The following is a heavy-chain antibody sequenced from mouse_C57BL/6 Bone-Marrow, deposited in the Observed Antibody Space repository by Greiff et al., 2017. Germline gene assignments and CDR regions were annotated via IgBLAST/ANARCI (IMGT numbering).Heavy chain of an antibody. Sequence: EVQVVESGGDLVKPGGSLKLSCAASGFTFSSYGMSWVRQTPDKRLEWVATISSGGSYTYYPDSVKGRFTISRDNAKNTLYLQMSRLKSEDTAMYYWARHELLRGWFAYWGQGTLVTVSA. V-gene: IGHV5-6*01. J-gene: IGHJ3*01. CDR3: ARHELLRGWFAY. CDR2: ISSGGSYT. CDR1: GFTFSSYG. D-gene: IGHD1-1*01.